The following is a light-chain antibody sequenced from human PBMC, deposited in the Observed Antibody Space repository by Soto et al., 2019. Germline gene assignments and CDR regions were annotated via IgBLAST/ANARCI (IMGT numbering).Light chain of an antibody. V-gene: IGKV1-5*01. Sequence: DIQMTQSPSTLSASVGDNITITCRASQSLSSYLAWYQQKPGKAPKLLIYDASSLESGVPSRFSGSGSGTEFTLTISSLQPDDFATYYCQQYNSYSPSFGQGTKVDIK. CDR2: DAS. CDR1: QSLSSY. CDR3: QQYNSYSPS. J-gene: IGKJ1*01.